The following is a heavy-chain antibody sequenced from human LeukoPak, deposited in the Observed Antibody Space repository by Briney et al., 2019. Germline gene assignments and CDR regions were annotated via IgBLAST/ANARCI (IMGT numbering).Heavy chain of an antibody. D-gene: IGHD4-23*01. CDR2: IYYSGST. J-gene: IGHJ4*02. V-gene: IGHV4-30-4*01. Sequence: SQTLSLTCTVSGGSISSGDYYWSWIRQPPGKGLEWIGYIYYSGSTYYNPSLKSRVTISVDTSKNQFSLKLSSVTAADTAVYYCARVTVVTARPDYWGQGTLVTVSS. CDR1: GGSISSGDYY. CDR3: ARVTVVTARPDY.